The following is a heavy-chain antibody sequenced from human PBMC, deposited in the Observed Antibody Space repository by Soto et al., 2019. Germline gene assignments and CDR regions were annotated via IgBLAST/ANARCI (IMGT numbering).Heavy chain of an antibody. CDR2: ISYDGSNK. J-gene: IGHJ4*02. CDR1: GFTFSSYG. Sequence: QVQLVESGGGVVQPGRSLRLSCAASGFTFSSYGMHWVRQAPGKGLEWVAVISYDGSNKYYADSVKGRFTISRDNSKNTLYLQMNSLRAEDTAVYYCAKDATGTRDPFDYWGQGTLVTVSS. V-gene: IGHV3-30*18. D-gene: IGHD1-1*01. CDR3: AKDATGTRDPFDY.